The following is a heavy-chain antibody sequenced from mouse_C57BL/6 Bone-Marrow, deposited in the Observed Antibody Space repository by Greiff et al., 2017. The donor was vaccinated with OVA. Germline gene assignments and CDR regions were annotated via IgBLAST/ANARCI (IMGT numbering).Heavy chain of an antibody. D-gene: IGHD1-1*01. CDR1: GYTFTDYY. J-gene: IGHJ2*01. CDR3: ARRYYGSILYFDY. CDR2: IFPGSGST. V-gene: IGHV1-75*01. Sequence: VQLQQSGPELVKPGASVKISCKASGYTFTDYYINWVKQRPGQGLEWIGWIFPGSGSTYYNEKFKGKATLTVDKSSSTAYMLLSSLTSEDSAVYFCARRYYGSILYFDYWGQGTTLTVSS.